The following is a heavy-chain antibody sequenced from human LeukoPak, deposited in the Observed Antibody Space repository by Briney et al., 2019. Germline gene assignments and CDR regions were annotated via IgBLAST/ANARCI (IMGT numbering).Heavy chain of an antibody. J-gene: IGHJ6*02. Sequence: ETLSLTCTVSGGSISYYYWSWIRQSPGKGLEWIGYIYYSGTINYNPSLKSRVTISVDTSKNQFSLQLRSVTAADTAVYYCAREDPQTTVPEGMDVWGQGTTVTVSS. V-gene: IGHV4-59*13. D-gene: IGHD4-17*01. CDR1: GGSISYYY. CDR3: AREDPQTTVPEGMDV. CDR2: IYYSGTI.